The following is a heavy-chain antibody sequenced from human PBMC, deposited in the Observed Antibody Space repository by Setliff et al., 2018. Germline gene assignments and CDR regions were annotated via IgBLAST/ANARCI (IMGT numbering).Heavy chain of an antibody. D-gene: IGHD2-15*01. CDR1: GFTFSRYS. V-gene: IGHV3-48*01. Sequence: GGSLRLSCAASGFTFSRYSMNWVRQGPGKGLEWVSYISASSSTIYYSGSVKGRFTISRDNAKNSLFLQMNGLRADDTAVYYCARDLDGGNGHDIWGRGTLVTVSS. CDR2: ISASSSTI. J-gene: IGHJ4*02. CDR3: ARDLDGGNGHDI.